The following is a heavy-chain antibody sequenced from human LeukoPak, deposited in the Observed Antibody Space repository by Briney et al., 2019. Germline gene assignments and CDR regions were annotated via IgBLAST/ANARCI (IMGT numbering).Heavy chain of an antibody. CDR1: GFTFSSYW. D-gene: IGHD4-11*01. Sequence: GGSLRLSCAASGFTFSSYWMSWVRQAPGKGLEWVANIKQDGSEKYYVDSVKGRFTISRDNAKNSLYLQMNSLRAEDTAVYYCARGRYSNYAYYMDVWGKGTTVTVSS. J-gene: IGHJ6*03. V-gene: IGHV3-7*01. CDR3: ARGRYSNYAYYMDV. CDR2: IKQDGSEK.